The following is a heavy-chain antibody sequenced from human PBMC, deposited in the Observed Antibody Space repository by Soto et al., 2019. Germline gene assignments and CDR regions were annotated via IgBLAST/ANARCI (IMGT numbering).Heavy chain of an antibody. CDR3: ARDRGPSSGYYPYWFDP. CDR2: IIPIFGTA. J-gene: IGHJ5*02. CDR1: GGTFSSYA. V-gene: IGHV1-69*12. Sequence: QVQLVQSGAEVKKPWSSVKVSCKASGGTFSSYAISWVRQSPGQGLEWMGEIIPIFGTANYAQKFQGRVTITADESTSTDYMELSSLISEDTAVYYCARDRGPSSGYYPYWFDPWGQGTLVSVSS. D-gene: IGHD3-22*01.